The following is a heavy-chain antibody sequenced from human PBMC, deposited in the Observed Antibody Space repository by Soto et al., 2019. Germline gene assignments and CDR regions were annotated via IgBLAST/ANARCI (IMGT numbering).Heavy chain of an antibody. CDR2: IYPGGSDT. Sequence: GESLKISCKGAGYSFATCWIGWVRQMPGKGLEWMGIIYPGGSDTTYSPSFQGQVTISADKSISTAYLQWSSLKASDTAMYYCARREGRYCSSTSCPYGMDVWGQGTTVTVSS. V-gene: IGHV5-51*01. J-gene: IGHJ6*02. D-gene: IGHD2-2*01. CDR3: ARREGRYCSSTSCPYGMDV. CDR1: GYSFATCW.